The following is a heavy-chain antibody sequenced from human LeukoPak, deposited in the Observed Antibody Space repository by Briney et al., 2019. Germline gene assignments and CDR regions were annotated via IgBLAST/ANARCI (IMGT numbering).Heavy chain of an antibody. D-gene: IGHD2-8*01. J-gene: IGHJ4*02. CDR1: GFTFSSYS. Sequence: GGSLRLSCAASGFTFSSYSMNWVRQAPGKGLEWVSSISSSSSYIYYADSVKGRFTISRDNAKNSLYLQMNSLRAEDTAVYYCARDPGCTNGVCYFDYWGQGTLVTVSS. CDR3: ARDPGCTNGVCYFDY. CDR2: ISSSSSYI. V-gene: IGHV3-21*01.